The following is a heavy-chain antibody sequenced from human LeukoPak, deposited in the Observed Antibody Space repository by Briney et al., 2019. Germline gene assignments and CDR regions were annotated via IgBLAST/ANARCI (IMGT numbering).Heavy chain of an antibody. CDR2: ITPIFATT. Sequence: SVKVSCKASGGTFTSHAISWVRQAPGQGLEWMGGITPIFATTNYAQTFQDRVTITADDPPSTVYLELTSLRSEDTAVYYCGKVESAYCSGVNCYFTWLDTWGQGTLVTVSS. CDR1: GGTFTSHA. J-gene: IGHJ5*02. CDR3: GKVESAYCSGVNCYFTWLDT. D-gene: IGHD2-15*01. V-gene: IGHV1-69*01.